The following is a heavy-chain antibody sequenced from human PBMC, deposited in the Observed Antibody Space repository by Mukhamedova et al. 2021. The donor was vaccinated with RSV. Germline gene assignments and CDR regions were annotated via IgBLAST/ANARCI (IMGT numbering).Heavy chain of an antibody. CDR3: AREEEWVDY. Sequence: GLEWMGIINPSGGSTSYAQQFQGRVTMTRDTSTSIVYMELSSLRSEDTAVYYCAREEEWVDYWGQGTLVTVPS. V-gene: IGHV1-46*01. D-gene: IGHD3-3*01. J-gene: IGHJ4*02. CDR2: INPSGGST.